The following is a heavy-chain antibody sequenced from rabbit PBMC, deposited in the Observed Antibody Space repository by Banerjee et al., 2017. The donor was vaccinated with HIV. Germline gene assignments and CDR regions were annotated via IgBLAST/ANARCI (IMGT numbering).Heavy chain of an antibody. CDR1: GFSFSSGYD. CDR2: IYANDPNT. V-gene: IGHV1S40*01. Sequence: QSLEESGGDLVKPGASLTLTCTASGFSFSSGYDMCWVRQAPGKGLEWIGCIYANDPNTQYASWAKGRFTISKTLSTPVTLQMTSLTAADTATYFCARGDVSYSGYGYATDLWGQGTLVTVS. D-gene: IGHD6-1*01. CDR3: ARGDVSYSGYGYATDL. J-gene: IGHJ3*01.